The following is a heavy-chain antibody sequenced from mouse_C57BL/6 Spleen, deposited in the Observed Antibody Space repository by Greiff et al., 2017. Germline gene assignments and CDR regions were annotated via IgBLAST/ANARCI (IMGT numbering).Heavy chain of an antibody. CDR1: GYTFTSYW. CDR2: IHPNSGST. Sequence: VQLQQPGAELVKPGASVKLSCKASGYTFTSYWMHWVKQRPGQGLEWIGMIHPNSGSTNYNEKFKSKATLTVDKSSSTAYMQLSSLTSEDSAVYYCANTVVSFYAMDYWGQGTSVTVSS. V-gene: IGHV1-64*01. D-gene: IGHD1-1*01. CDR3: ANTVVSFYAMDY. J-gene: IGHJ4*01.